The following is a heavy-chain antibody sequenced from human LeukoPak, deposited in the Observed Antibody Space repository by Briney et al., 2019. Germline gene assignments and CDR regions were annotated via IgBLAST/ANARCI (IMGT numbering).Heavy chain of an antibody. Sequence: GGSLRLSCAAPGFTFSRYWMSWVRQAPGKGLEWVAIIKQDGSETYYVDSVKGRFTISRDSAKNSLYLQMNSLRAEDTAVYYCARVNYDILTGYLSYFDYWGQGTLVTVSS. V-gene: IGHV3-7*04. CDR3: ARVNYDILTGYLSYFDY. CDR1: GFTFSRYW. CDR2: IKQDGSET. J-gene: IGHJ4*02. D-gene: IGHD3-9*01.